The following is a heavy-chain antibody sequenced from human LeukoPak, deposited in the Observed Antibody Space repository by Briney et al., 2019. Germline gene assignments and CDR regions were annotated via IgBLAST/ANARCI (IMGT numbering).Heavy chain of an antibody. D-gene: IGHD2-15*01. Sequence: NPSETLSLTCTVSGGSITGHHWSWIRQAPGKGLEWIGNIFYSGTTNYNPSLESRVTMAVDTSRNQFSLKLSSVTAADTAVYYCARARRYCSGGSCYPRAPDYWGQGTLVTVSS. CDR2: IFYSGTT. CDR1: GGSITGHH. J-gene: IGHJ4*02. CDR3: ARARRYCSGGSCYPRAPDY. V-gene: IGHV4-59*11.